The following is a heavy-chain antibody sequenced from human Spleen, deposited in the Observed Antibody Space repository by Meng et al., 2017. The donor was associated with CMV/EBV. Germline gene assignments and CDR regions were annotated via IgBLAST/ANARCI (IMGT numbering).Heavy chain of an antibody. CDR3: ARKLELPDYYYYGMDV. CDR2: ISSSSSYI. Sequence: GESLKISCATSAFTFSSYYMNWVRQAPGKGLEWVSSISSSSSYIYYADSVKGRFTISRDNAKNSLYLQMNSLRAEDTAVYYCARKLELPDYYYYGMDVWGQGTTVTVSS. J-gene: IGHJ6*02. V-gene: IGHV3-21*01. D-gene: IGHD1-7*01. CDR1: AFTFSSYY.